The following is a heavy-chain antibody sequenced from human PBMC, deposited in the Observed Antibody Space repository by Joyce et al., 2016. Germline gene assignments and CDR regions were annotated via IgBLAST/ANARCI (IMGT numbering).Heavy chain of an antibody. CDR2: IRINGLSS. J-gene: IGHJ5*01. Sequence: ERLLESGGRVVQPGGSLRLSCAVCGFPFNIYAMSWVRQGPGQGLEWVSGIRINGLSSYYAESVRGRFTISRDNSANTLYLQLSSLRAEDAAIYYCVKGLPGLLSNWFESWGPGTLVTVAS. CDR3: VKGLPGLLSNWFES. CDR1: GFPFNIYA. V-gene: IGHV3-23*01. D-gene: IGHD2/OR15-2a*01.